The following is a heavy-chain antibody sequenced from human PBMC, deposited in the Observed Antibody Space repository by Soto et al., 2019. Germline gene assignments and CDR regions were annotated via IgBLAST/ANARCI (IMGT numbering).Heavy chain of an antibody. CDR1: GVSTSSYY. CDR2: NSYSGPT. J-gene: IGHJ4*02. D-gene: IGHD1-26*01. V-gene: IGHV4-59*08. Sequence: QVQLQESGPGLVKPSETLSLTCTVTGVSTSSYYWSWLRQPPGKGLEWIVYNSYSGPTGYNPSLRSRVTMSADTSMSQFPLKLSSAAVADTAVYYCARHGGSYSFDYWGQGTLVTVSS. CDR3: ARHGGSYSFDY.